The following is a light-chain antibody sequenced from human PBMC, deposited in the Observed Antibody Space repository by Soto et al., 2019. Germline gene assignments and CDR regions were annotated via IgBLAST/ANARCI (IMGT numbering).Light chain of an antibody. CDR1: SSDVGGYNY. Sequence: QSVLAQPASVSGSPGQSITISCTGTSSDVGGYNYVSWYQQHPGKAPKLMIYDVSNRPSGVSNRFSGSKSGNTASLTISGLQAEDEADYFCQSYDSSLSGYVFGTGNKVTVL. CDR2: DVS. V-gene: IGLV2-14*01. CDR3: QSYDSSLSGYV. J-gene: IGLJ1*01.